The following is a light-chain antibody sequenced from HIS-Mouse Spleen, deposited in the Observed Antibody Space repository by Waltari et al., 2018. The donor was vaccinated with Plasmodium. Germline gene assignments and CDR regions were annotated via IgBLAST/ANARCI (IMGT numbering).Light chain of an antibody. CDR1: QSVSSY. V-gene: IGKV3-11*01. J-gene: IGKJ5*01. CDR3: QQRSNWPPT. Sequence: EIVLTQSPATLSLSPGERATLSCRASQSVSSYLAWYQQKPVQAPRLLIYDASHRATGIPARFSGRGYGTDFTLTISSLEPEDFAVYYCQQRSNWPPTFGQGTRLEIK. CDR2: DAS.